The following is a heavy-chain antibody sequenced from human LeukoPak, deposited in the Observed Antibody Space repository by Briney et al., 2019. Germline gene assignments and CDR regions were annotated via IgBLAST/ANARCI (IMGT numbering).Heavy chain of an antibody. Sequence: PGGSLRLPCAASGFTLSSYWMSWVRQAPGKGLEWVANIKEDGSEKYYVDSVKGRFTISRDNAKNSLYLHMNSLTAEDTAMYYCARDWVAGVPFDAFDIWGQGTMVSVSS. CDR1: GFTLSSYW. CDR3: ARDWVAGVPFDAFDI. CDR2: IKEDGSEK. D-gene: IGHD3-10*01. V-gene: IGHV3-7*03. J-gene: IGHJ3*02.